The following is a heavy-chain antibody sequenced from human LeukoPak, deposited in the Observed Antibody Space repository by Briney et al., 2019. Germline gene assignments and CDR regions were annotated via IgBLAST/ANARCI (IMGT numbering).Heavy chain of an antibody. J-gene: IGHJ3*02. CDR2: IYYSGST. V-gene: IGHV4-61*05. D-gene: IGHD3-16*01. CDR1: GGSISSSSYY. Sequence: NASETLSLTCTVSGGSISSSSYYWSWIRQPPGKGLEWIGYIYYSGSTNYNPSLKSRVTISVDTSKNQFSLKLSPVTAADTAVYYCARLGGSAGGDAFDIWGQGTMVTVSS. CDR3: ARLGGSAGGDAFDI.